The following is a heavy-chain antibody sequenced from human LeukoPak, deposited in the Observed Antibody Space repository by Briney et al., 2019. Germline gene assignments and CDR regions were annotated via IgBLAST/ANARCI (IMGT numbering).Heavy chain of an antibody. CDR1: GFTFSSYS. V-gene: IGHV3-21*01. CDR2: ISSSSSYI. CDR3: ASDIVVVPGDY. J-gene: IGHJ4*02. Sequence: GGSLRLSCAASGFTFSSYSMNWARQAPGKGLEWVSSISSSSSYIYYADSVKGRFTISRDNAKNSLYLQMNSLRAEDTAVYYCASDIVVVPGDYWGQGTLVTVSS. D-gene: IGHD2-2*01.